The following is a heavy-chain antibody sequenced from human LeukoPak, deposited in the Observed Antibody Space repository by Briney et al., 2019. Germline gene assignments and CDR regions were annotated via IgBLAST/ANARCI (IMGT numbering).Heavy chain of an antibody. J-gene: IGHJ4*02. V-gene: IGHV5-51*01. CDR2: IYPGDSDT. CDR1: GYSFTRYW. D-gene: IGHD3-22*01. CDR3: ARLVPYYYDSSGYFFDY. Sequence: GESLKISCKGSGYSFTRYWIGWGRPMPGKGLEWMGIIYPGDSDTRDSPSFQGQVTISADKSISTAYLQWSSLKASDTAMYYCARLVPYYYDSSGYFFDYWGQGTLVTVSS.